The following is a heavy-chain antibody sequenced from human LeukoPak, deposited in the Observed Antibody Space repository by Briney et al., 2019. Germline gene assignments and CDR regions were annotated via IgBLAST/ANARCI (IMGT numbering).Heavy chain of an antibody. CDR2: ISDSGDQT. CDR3: AKEITLTTAYFDY. D-gene: IGHD4-17*01. CDR1: GFTFSKYD. Sequence: GGSLRLSCVATGFTFSKYDMSWVRQAPGKGLEWVSGISDSGDQTYYADSVRARFTISRDNSKNTLYLQVNSLRAEDTALYYCAKEITLTTAYFDYWGQGTLVTVSS. V-gene: IGHV3-23*01. J-gene: IGHJ4*02.